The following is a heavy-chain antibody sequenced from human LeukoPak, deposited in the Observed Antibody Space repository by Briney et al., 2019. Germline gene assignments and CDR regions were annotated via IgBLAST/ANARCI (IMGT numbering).Heavy chain of an antibody. Sequence: PSETLSLTCTVSGGSISSSSYYWGWIRQPPGKGLEWIGSIYYSGSTYYNPSLKSRVTISVDTSKNQFSLKLSSVTAADTAVYYCARESTDYYYDSSAYAHWGQGTLVTVSS. CDR3: ARESTDYYYDSSAYAH. CDR1: GGSISSSSYY. CDR2: IYYSGST. J-gene: IGHJ1*01. D-gene: IGHD3-22*01. V-gene: IGHV4-39*07.